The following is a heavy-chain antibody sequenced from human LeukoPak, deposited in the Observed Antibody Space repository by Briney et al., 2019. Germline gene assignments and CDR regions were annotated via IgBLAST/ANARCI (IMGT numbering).Heavy chain of an antibody. J-gene: IGHJ6*02. D-gene: IGHD3-10*01. Sequence: ASVKVSCKASGGTFSSYAISWVRQAPGQGLEWMGGIIPIFGTANYAQKFQGRVTITADESTSTAYMELSSLRSEDTAVYYCARREGQLWFGELSQACGMDVWGQGTTVTVSS. V-gene: IGHV1-69*01. CDR1: GGTFSSYA. CDR2: IIPIFGTA. CDR3: ARREGQLWFGELSQACGMDV.